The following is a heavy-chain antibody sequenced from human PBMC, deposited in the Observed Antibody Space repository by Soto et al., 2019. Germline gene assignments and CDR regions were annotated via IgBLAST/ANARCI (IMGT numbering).Heavy chain of an antibody. CDR1: GYSFAGYW. CDR2: IDPSDSQT. D-gene: IGHD3-22*01. Sequence: GESLTISCTGSGYSFAGYWITWVRQKPGKGLEWMGRIDPSDSQTYYSPSFRGHVTISATKSITTVFMQWSSLRASDTAMYYCARQIYDSDTGPNFQYYFDSWGQGTPVTVSS. CDR3: ARQIYDSDTGPNFQYYFDS. J-gene: IGHJ4*02. V-gene: IGHV5-10-1*01.